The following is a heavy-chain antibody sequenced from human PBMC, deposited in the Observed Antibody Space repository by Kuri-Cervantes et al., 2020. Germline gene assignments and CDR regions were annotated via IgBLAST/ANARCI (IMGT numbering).Heavy chain of an antibody. CDR1: GFPLSTYW. CDR3: AKNSVSAAGDF. J-gene: IGHJ4*02. CDR2: INTDGNGK. D-gene: IGHD6-13*01. Sequence: LSLTCAASGFPLSTYWMTWVRQAPGKGLEWVANINTDGNGKYYVDSVKGRFTISRDNAKNSLYLQMNSLRADDTAVYYCAKNSVSAAGDFWGQGTLVTVSS. V-gene: IGHV3-7*01.